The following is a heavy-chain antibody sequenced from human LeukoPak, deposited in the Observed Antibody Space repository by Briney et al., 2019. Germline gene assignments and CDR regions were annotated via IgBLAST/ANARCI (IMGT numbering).Heavy chain of an antibody. V-gene: IGHV4-34*01. J-gene: IGHJ5*02. CDR2: INHSGST. CDR3: ARGRRRTIVRGVIIYGTTWFDP. D-gene: IGHD3-10*01. Sequence: PSETLSLTCAVYGGSFSGYYWSWIRQPPGKGLEWIGEINHSGSTNYNPSLKSRVTISVDTSKNQFSLKLSSVTAADTAVYYCARGRRRTIVRGVIIYGTTWFDPWGQGTLVTVSS. CDR1: GGSFSGYY.